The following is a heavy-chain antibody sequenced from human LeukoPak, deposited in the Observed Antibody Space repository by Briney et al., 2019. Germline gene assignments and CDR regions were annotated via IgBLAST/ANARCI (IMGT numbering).Heavy chain of an antibody. J-gene: IGHJ4*02. Sequence: GGSLRLSCAASGFTFSSYAMSWVRQAPGKGLEWVSAISGSGGSTYYADSVKGRFTTSRDNPKNTLYLQMNSLRAEDTAVYYCAKDPRSMFGSWYYWGQGTLVTVSS. V-gene: IGHV3-23*01. CDR2: ISGSGGST. CDR1: GFTFSSYA. CDR3: AKDPRSMFGSWYY. D-gene: IGHD6-13*01.